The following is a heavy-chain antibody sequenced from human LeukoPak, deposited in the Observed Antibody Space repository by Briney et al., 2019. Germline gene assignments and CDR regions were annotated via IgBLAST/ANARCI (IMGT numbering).Heavy chain of an antibody. J-gene: IGHJ5*02. CDR2: IKNKTNGGTT. CDR1: GFTFSSYA. V-gene: IGHV3-15*01. D-gene: IGHD1-26*01. CDR3: TTTIVGVTTWFDP. Sequence: GGSLRLSCAASGFTFSSYAMSWVRQAPGKGLEWVGRIKNKTNGGTTDYAAPVKGRFTISRDDSKNTLYLQMNSLKTEDTAVYYCTTTIVGVTTWFDPWGQGTLVTVSS.